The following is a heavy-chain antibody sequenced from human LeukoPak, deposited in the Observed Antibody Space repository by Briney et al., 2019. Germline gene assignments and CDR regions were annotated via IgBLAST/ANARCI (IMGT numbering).Heavy chain of an antibody. CDR1: GFTFSSYA. CDR3: ARDLHYYDSSGYYVRPRDFDY. V-gene: IGHV3-30-3*01. D-gene: IGHD3-22*01. J-gene: IGHJ4*02. CDR2: ISYDGSNK. Sequence: TGGSLRLSCAASGFTFSSYAMHWVRQAPGKGLEWVAVISYDGSNKYYADSVKGRFTISRDNSKNTLYLQMNSLRAEDTAVYYCARDLHYYDSSGYYVRPRDFDYWGQGTLVTVSS.